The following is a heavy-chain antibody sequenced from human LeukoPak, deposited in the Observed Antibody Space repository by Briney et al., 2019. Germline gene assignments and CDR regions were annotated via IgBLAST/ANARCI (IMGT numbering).Heavy chain of an antibody. CDR1: GFTFSSYA. J-gene: IGHJ4*02. V-gene: IGHV3-23*01. CDR3: AKARYSSSWYHFDY. Sequence: PGGSLRFSCAASGFTFSSYAMSWVRQAPGKGLEWVSVISGSGGSTYYADSVKGRFTISRDNSKNTLYLQMNSLRVEDTAIYYCAKARYSSSWYHFDYWGQGTLVTVSS. CDR2: ISGSGGST. D-gene: IGHD6-13*01.